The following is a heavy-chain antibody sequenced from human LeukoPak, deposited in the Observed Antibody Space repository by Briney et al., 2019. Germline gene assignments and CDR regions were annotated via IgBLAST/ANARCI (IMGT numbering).Heavy chain of an antibody. CDR2: ISGSGGST. CDR3: AKDPHARYSSSWYGGDYFDY. CDR1: GFTFSSYS. V-gene: IGHV3-23*01. D-gene: IGHD6-13*01. Sequence: GGSLRLSCAASGFTFSSYSMNWVRQAPGKGLEWVSAISGSGGSTNYADSVKGRFTISRDNSKNTLYLQMNSLRAEDTAVYYCAKDPHARYSSSWYGGDYFDYWGQGTLVTVSS. J-gene: IGHJ4*02.